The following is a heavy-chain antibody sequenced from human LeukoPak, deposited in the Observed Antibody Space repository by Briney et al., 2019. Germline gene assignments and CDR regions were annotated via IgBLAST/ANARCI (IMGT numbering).Heavy chain of an antibody. CDR1: GFIVSGDF. V-gene: IGHV3-53*01. Sequence: GGSLRLSCAASGFIVSGDFMSWVRQAPGKGLEWVSVIYSDGSTYYADSVKGRFTISRDNSKNTLDLQVTGLRAEDTAVYYCARERGRGRDSPWFDYWGQGTLVTVSS. J-gene: IGHJ4*02. CDR3: ARERGRGRDSPWFDY. D-gene: IGHD1-26*01. CDR2: IYSDGST.